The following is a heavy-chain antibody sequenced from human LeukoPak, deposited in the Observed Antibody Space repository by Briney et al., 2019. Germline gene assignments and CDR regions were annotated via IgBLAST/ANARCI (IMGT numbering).Heavy chain of an antibody. V-gene: IGHV3-74*01. CDR2: INDDGSFR. CDR3: ARVSGPGMNEYYHL. CDR1: GITLSGAW. Sequence: PGGSLRLSCAASGITLSGAWMHWVRQAPGKGLVWGSRINDDGSFRRYANSVKGRFTISRDNAKNTLFLQMDSLRAEDTAVYYCARVSGPGMNEYYHLWGQGTLVTVSS. D-gene: IGHD3-10*01. J-gene: IGHJ1*01.